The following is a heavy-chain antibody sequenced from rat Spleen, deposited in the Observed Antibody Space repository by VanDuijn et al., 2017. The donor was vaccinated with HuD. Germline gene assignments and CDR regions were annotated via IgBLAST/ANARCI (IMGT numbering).Heavy chain of an antibody. D-gene: IGHD1-8*01. V-gene: IGHV5-22*01. Sequence: EVKLVESGGGLVQPGRSLKLSCAASGFTFSDYYMAWVRQAPKKGLEWVASISYEGSSTYYGDSVKGRFTISRDNAKSTLYLLMNSLRSEDTATYYCARPHSSHYVMDAWGQGASVTVSS. CDR1: GFTFSDYY. CDR3: ARPHSSHYVMDA. J-gene: IGHJ4*01. CDR2: ISYEGSST.